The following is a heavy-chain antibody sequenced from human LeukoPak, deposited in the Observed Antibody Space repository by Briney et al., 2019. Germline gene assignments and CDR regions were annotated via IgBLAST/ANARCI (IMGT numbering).Heavy chain of an antibody. D-gene: IGHD2-8*01. CDR2: INHSGST. CDR1: GGSFSGYY. Sequence: SETLSLTCAIYGGSFSGYYWSWIRQPPGKGLEWIGEINHSGSTNYNPSLKSRVTILVDTSKNQFSLKLSSVTAADTAVYYCASPRGYCTNGVCLNNWFDPWGQGTLVTVSS. CDR3: ASPRGYCTNGVCLNNWFDP. J-gene: IGHJ5*02. V-gene: IGHV4-34*01.